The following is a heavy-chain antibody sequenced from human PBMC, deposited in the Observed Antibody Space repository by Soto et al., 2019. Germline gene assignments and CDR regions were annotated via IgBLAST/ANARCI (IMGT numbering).Heavy chain of an antibody. J-gene: IGHJ4*02. CDR2: MNPNSGNT. CDR3: ARSLAMVRGVYQYYFDY. CDR1: GYTFTSYD. Sequence: ASVKVSCKASGYTFTSYDINWVRQATGQGLEWMGWMNPNSGNTGYAQKFQGRVTMTRNTSISTAYMELSSLRSEDTAVYYCARSLAMVRGVYQYYFDYWGQGTLVT. V-gene: IGHV1-8*01. D-gene: IGHD3-10*01.